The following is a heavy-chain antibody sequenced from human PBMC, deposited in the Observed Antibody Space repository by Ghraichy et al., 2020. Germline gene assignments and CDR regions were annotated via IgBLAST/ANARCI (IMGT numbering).Heavy chain of an antibody. Sequence: GGSLRLSCAASGFTVSSNYMSWVRQAPGKGLEWVSVIHSGGSTYYADSVKGRFTISRDNSKNTLYLQMNSLRAEDTAVYYCARDGAQRSFQYWGQGTLVTVSS. CDR3: ARDGAQRSFQY. D-gene: IGHD4/OR15-4a*01. J-gene: IGHJ1*01. CDR2: IHSGGST. V-gene: IGHV3-66*01. CDR1: GFTVSSNY.